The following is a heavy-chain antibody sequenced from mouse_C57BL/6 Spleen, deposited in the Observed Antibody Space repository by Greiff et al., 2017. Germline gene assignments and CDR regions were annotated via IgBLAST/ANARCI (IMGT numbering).Heavy chain of an antibody. V-gene: IGHV1-59*01. CDR2: IDPSDSYT. Sequence: QVQLQQPGAELVRPGTSVKLSCTASGYTFTSYWMHWVKQRPGQGLEWIGVIDPSDSYTNYTQKFKGKATLTVDTSSSTAYMQLSSLTSEDSAVYYCARGGTLRAWFADWGKGTMVTVA. D-gene: IGHD2-14*01. CDR1: GYTFTSYW. CDR3: ARGGTLRAWFAD. J-gene: IGHJ3*01.